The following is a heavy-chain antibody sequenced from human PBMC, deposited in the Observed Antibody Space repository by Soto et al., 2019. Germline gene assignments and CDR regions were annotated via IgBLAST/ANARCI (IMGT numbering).Heavy chain of an antibody. CDR2: IIPIFGTA. Sequence: ASVKVSCKASGYTFSSYSINWVRQAPGQGLEWMGGIIPIFGTANYAQKFQGRVTMTADESTSTAYMELSSLRSEDTAVYYCARDPKGYYYYYGMDVWGQGTTVTVSS. V-gene: IGHV1-69*13. J-gene: IGHJ6*02. CDR3: ARDPKGYYYYYGMDV. CDR1: GYTFSSYS.